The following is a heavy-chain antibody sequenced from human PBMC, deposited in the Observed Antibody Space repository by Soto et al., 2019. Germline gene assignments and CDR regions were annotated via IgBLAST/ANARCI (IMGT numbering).Heavy chain of an antibody. D-gene: IGHD6-13*01. J-gene: IGHJ5*02. CDR3: ARGWQAGTHWFDP. V-gene: IGHV4-59*01. CDR2: IYYSGST. Sequence: PSETLSLTCTVSGGSISSYYWSWIRQPPGKGLEWIGYIYYSGSTNYNPSLKSRVTISVDTSKNQFSLKLSSVTAADTAVYYCARGWQAGTHWFDPWGQGTLVTVSS. CDR1: GGSISSYY.